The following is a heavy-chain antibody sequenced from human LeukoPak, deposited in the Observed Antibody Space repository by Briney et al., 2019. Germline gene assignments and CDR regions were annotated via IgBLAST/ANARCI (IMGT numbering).Heavy chain of an antibody. CDR3: ARDQDIVVVPAATYNWFDP. J-gene: IGHJ5*02. D-gene: IGHD2-2*01. V-gene: IGHV1-18*01. CDR1: GYTFTSYG. CDR2: ISAYNGKT. Sequence: ASVKVSCKASGYTFTSYGITWVRQAPGQGLEWMGWISAYNGKTNYAQKLQGRVTMTTDTSTSTAYMELRSLRSDDTAVYYCARDQDIVVVPAATYNWFDPWGQGTLVTVSS.